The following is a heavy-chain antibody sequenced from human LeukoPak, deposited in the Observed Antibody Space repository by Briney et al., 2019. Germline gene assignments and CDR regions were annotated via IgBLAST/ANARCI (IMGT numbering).Heavy chain of an antibody. CDR1: GGSISSSSYY. CDR2: IYYSGST. D-gene: IGHD1-26*01. J-gene: IGHJ4*02. V-gene: IGHV4-39*01. Sequence: SETLSLTCTVSGGSISSSSYYWGWIRQPPGKGLEWIGNIYYSGSTYYNPSLKSRVTMSVDTSTNQFSLKLSSVTAADTAVYYCARQAGSGNYGFHDYWGQGTLVTVSS. CDR3: ARQAGSGNYGFHDY.